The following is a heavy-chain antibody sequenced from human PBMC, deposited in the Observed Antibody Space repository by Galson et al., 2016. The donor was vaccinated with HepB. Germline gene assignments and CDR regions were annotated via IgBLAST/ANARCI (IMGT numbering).Heavy chain of an antibody. CDR3: ARSTTPGEQWLVPVPDYYGMDV. CDR2: IDPSDSYS. CDR1: GYSFTSYW. J-gene: IGHJ6*02. D-gene: IGHD6-19*01. Sequence: QSGAEVKKPGESLRISCKGSGYSFTSYWISWVRQMPGKGLEWMGRIDPSDSYSNYSPSFQGHVSISADKTISTAYLQWSSLKASDTAMYYCARSTTPGEQWLVPVPDYYGMDVWGQGTTVTVSS. V-gene: IGHV5-10-1*01.